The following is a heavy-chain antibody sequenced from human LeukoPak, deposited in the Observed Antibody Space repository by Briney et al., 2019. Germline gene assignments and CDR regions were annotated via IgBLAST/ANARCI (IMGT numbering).Heavy chain of an antibody. D-gene: IGHD3-9*01. CDR2: ISGSGSLT. J-gene: IGHJ4*02. V-gene: IGHV3-23*01. CDR3: ANVRYFDWYYFDY. Sequence: GGSLRLSCAASGFTFSNYAMNWVRQAPGKGLEWVSGISGSGSLTYCADSVKGRFTISRDNSKTTLYLQMNSLRVDDTAVYYCANVRYFDWYYFDYWGQGTLVTVSS. CDR1: GFTFSNYA.